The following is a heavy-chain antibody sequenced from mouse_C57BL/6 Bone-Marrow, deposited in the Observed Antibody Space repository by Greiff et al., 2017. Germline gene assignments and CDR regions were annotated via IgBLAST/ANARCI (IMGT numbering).Heavy chain of an antibody. CDR1: GFTFSDYG. CDR3: ARRDYYGSTGAMDY. Sequence: EVQRVESGGGLVQPGGSLKLSCAASGFTFSDYGMAWVRQAPRKGPEWVAFISNLAYSIYYADTVTGRFTISRENAKNTLYLEMSSLRSEDTAMYYCARRDYYGSTGAMDYWGQGTSVTASS. CDR2: ISNLAYSI. J-gene: IGHJ4*01. V-gene: IGHV5-15*01. D-gene: IGHD1-1*01.